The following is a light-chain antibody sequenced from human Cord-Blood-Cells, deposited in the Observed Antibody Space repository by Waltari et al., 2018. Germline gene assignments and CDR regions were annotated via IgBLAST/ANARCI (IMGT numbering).Light chain of an antibody. CDR2: DVS. J-gene: IGLJ1*01. CDR1: SSDVGGYNY. V-gene: IGLV2-14*01. CDR3: SSYTSSSTV. Sequence: QSALTQPASVSGSPGQSITISCTGTSSDVGGYNYVSWYQQHPGKAPKRRIYDVSKRPSGVSNRFSGSKSGNTASLTISGLQAEDEADYYCSSYTSSSTVFGTGTKVTVL.